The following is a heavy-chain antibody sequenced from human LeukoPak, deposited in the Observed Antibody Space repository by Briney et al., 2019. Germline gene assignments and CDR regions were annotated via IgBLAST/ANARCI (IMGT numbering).Heavy chain of an antibody. J-gene: IGHJ4*02. D-gene: IGHD3-16*01. V-gene: IGHV3-20*01. CDR3: ARVLVPAGGGVVDY. Sequence: GGSLRLSCAASGFTFDDYGMSWVRQAPGKGLEWVSGINWNGGSTGYADSVKGRFTISRDNAKNSLYLQMNSLRAEDTALYHCARVLVPAGGGVVDYWGQGTLVTVSS. CDR2: INWNGGST. CDR1: GFTFDDYG.